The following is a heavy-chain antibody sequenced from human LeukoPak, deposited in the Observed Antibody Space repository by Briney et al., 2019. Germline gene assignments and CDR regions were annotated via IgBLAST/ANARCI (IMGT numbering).Heavy chain of an antibody. D-gene: IGHD3-3*01. Sequence: PSETLSLTCAVYGGSFSGYYWSWIRQPPGKGLEWIGEINHSGSTNYNPSLKSRVTISVDTSKNQFSLQLSSVAAADTAVYYCARDPRYYDFWSGYYTCYGMDVWGQGTTVTVSS. CDR2: INHSGST. CDR1: GGSFSGYY. CDR3: ARDPRYYDFWSGYYTCYGMDV. V-gene: IGHV4-34*01. J-gene: IGHJ6*02.